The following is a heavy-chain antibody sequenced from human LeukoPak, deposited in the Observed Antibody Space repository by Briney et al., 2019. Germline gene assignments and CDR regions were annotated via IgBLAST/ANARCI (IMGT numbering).Heavy chain of an antibody. Sequence: GGSLRLSCAASGVTVSSNCMSWVRQAPGKGLEWVSIIYSGGSTYYADSVKGRFTISRDNSKNTLYLQMNSLRAEDTAVYYCARGGGVSYPRFAFDIWGQGTMVTVSS. J-gene: IGHJ3*02. D-gene: IGHD2-21*02. V-gene: IGHV3-66*01. CDR2: IYSGGST. CDR1: GVTVSSNC. CDR3: ARGGGVSYPRFAFDI.